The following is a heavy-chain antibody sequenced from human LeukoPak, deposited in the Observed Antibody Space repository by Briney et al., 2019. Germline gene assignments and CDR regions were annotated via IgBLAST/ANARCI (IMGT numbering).Heavy chain of an antibody. CDR2: INPNSGGT. V-gene: IGHV1-2*06. Sequence: ASVKVSCKASGYTFTGYYMHWVRQAPGQGLEWMGRINPNSGGTNYAQKFQGRVTMTRDTSISTAYMELSRLRSDDTAVYYCARDGQLLMGQGIDYWGQGTLVTVSS. CDR1: GYTFTGYY. CDR3: ARDGQLLMGQGIDY. J-gene: IGHJ4*02. D-gene: IGHD5-24*01.